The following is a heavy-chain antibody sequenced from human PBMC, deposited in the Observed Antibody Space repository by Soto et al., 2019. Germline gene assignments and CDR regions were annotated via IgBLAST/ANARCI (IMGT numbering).Heavy chain of an antibody. CDR1: GGTFSSYA. CDR3: AGGLWLGGWISLVQRTIVNLVNGFDP. D-gene: IGHD6-19*01. Sequence: SVKVSCKASGGTFSSYAISWVRQAPGQGLEWMGGIIPIFGTANYAQKFQGRVTITADASTRTAYMELSSLRSEDTAVCYCAGGLWLGGWISLVQRTIVNLVNGFDPWRRGSLVAV. CDR2: IIPIFGTA. J-gene: IGHJ5*02. V-gene: IGHV1-69*13.